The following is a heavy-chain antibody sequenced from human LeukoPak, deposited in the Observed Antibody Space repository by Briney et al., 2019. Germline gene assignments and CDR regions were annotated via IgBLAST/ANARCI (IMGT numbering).Heavy chain of an antibody. CDR3: AKDLDYLQDYYYGMDV. V-gene: IGHV3-43D*04. J-gene: IGHJ6*04. Sequence: GGSLRLSCAASGLTFGDYAMHWVRQAPGKGLEWVSLISWDGGSTYYADSVKGRFTISRDNSKNSLYLQMNSLRAEDTALYYCAKDLDYLQDYYYGMDVWGKGTTVTVSS. CDR2: ISWDGGST. D-gene: IGHD4-11*01. CDR1: GLTFGDYA.